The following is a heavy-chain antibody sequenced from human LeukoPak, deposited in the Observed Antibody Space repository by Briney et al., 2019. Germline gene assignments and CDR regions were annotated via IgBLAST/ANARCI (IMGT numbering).Heavy chain of an antibody. V-gene: IGHV3-23*01. CDR3: AKTAGGNWSFDY. CDR1: GFTFRNYA. D-gene: IGHD1-1*01. CDR2: ISGSDGRS. Sequence: PGGFLRLSCAASGFTFRNYAMSWVRQAPGKGLEWVSAISGSDGRSHYADSVKGRFTTSRDNSKNTLWLQMNSLRAEDAAVYYCAKTAGGNWSFDYWGQGTLVTVSS. J-gene: IGHJ4*02.